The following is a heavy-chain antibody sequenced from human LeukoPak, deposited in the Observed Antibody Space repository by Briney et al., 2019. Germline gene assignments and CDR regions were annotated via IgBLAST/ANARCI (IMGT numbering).Heavy chain of an antibody. CDR3: AKDLNYDFWSGLGN. D-gene: IGHD3-3*01. V-gene: IGHV3-30*18. CDR1: GFTFSSYA. Sequence: PGGSLRLSCAASGFTFSSYAMSWVRQAPGKGLEWMAVISYDGTNKYYADSVKGRFTISRDSSKNTLYLQMNSLRAEDTAVYYCAKDLNYDFWSGLGNWGQGTLVTVSS. J-gene: IGHJ4*02. CDR2: ISYDGTNK.